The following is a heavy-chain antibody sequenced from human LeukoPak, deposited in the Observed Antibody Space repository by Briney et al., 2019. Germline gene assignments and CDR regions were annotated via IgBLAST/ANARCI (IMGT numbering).Heavy chain of an antibody. CDR3: ARDLHGIAVAGSLDY. Sequence: PSETLYLTCNVSGGSISSGSYYWSWIRQPAGKELKWIGRIYTSGSTNYNPSLKSRVTISVDTSKNQFSLKLSSVTAADTPVYYCARDLHGIAVAGSLDYWGQGTLVTVSS. CDR1: GGSISSGSYY. CDR2: IYTSGST. J-gene: IGHJ4*02. D-gene: IGHD6-19*01. V-gene: IGHV4-61*02.